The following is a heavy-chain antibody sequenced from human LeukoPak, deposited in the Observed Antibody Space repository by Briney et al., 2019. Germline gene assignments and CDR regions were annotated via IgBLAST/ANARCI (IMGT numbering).Heavy chain of an antibody. D-gene: IGHD3-22*01. J-gene: IGHJ5*02. CDR1: GYTFTGYY. CDR2: INPNSGGT. Sequence: GASVKVSCKASGYTFTGYYMHWVRQAPGQGLEWMGWINPNSGGTNYAQKFQGRVTMTRDTSISTAYMELSRLRSDDTAVYYCARRRNYDSSGTLRNGGFDPWGQGTLVTVSS. CDR3: ARRRNYDSSGTLRNGGFDP. V-gene: IGHV1-2*02.